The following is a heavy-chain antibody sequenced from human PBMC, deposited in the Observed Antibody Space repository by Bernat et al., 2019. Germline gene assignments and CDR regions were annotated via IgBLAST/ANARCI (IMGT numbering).Heavy chain of an antibody. CDR1: GFTFSIYE. D-gene: IGHD3-9*01. J-gene: IGHJ4*02. CDR2: ISTSGSTI. CDR3: ARAGRDWDY. Sequence: EVQLVESGGGLVQPGGSLRLSCAASGFTFSIYEMNWVRQAPGKGLEWVSYISTSGSTIYYADSVKGRFTISRDNAKNSLHLQMNSQRAEDTAVYYCARAGRDWDYWGQGTLVTVSS. V-gene: IGHV3-48*03.